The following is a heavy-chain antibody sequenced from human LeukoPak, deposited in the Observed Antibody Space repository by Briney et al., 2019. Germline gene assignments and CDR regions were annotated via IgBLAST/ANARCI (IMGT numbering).Heavy chain of an antibody. CDR1: GFTFSDSA. Sequence: GGSLKLSCAASGFTFSDSAMHWVRQASGKGLEWVGRIRSRANSYATAYAASVKGRFTISGDESKNTAYLQMNSLKTEDTAVYYCVTSVAGPDYWGQGTLVTVSS. CDR3: VTSVAGPDY. J-gene: IGHJ4*02. V-gene: IGHV3-73*01. CDR2: IRSRANSYAT. D-gene: IGHD6-19*01.